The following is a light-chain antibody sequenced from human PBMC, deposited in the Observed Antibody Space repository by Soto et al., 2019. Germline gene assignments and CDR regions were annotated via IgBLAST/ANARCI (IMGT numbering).Light chain of an antibody. V-gene: IGLV2-23*01. CDR3: CSYAGSSTG. Sequence: QSALTQPASVSGSPGQSITISCTGTSSDVGSYNLVSWYQQHPGKAPKLMIYDGSKRPSGVSNRFTGSKSGNTASLTISWLQAEDEADYYCCSYAGSSTGFGGGTKVTVL. J-gene: IGLJ2*01. CDR1: SSDVGSYNL. CDR2: DGS.